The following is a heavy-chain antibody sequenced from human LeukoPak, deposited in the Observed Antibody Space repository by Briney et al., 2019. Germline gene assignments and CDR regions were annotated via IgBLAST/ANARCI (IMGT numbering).Heavy chain of an antibody. J-gene: IGHJ4*02. D-gene: IGHD3-10*01. Sequence: GGSLRLSCAASGFTFSSYAMSWVRQAPGKGREWVSAISGSGGSTYYADSVKGRFTISRDNSKNTLYLQMNSLRAEDTAVYYCARDGGFGELPGDYWGQGTLVTVSS. CDR3: ARDGGFGELPGDY. CDR2: ISGSGGST. V-gene: IGHV3-23*01. CDR1: GFTFSSYA.